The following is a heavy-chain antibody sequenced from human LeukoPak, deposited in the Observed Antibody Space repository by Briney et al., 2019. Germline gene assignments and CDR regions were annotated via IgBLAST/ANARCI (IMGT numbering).Heavy chain of an antibody. CDR1: GFTFTSSA. J-gene: IGHJ6*04. V-gene: IGHV1-58*01. CDR3: AAAIASGSYYNSYYYYYGMDV. D-gene: IGHD3-10*01. CDR2: IVVGRGNT. Sequence: GASVKVSCKASGFTFTSSAVQRVRQARGQRLEWIGWIVVGRGNTNYAQKFQERVTITRDMSTSTAYMELSSLRSEDTAVYYCAAAIASGSYYNSYYYYYGMDVWGKGTTVTVSS.